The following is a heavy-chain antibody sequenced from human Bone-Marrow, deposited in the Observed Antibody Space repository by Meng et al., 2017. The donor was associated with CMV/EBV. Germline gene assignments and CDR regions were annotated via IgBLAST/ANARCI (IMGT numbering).Heavy chain of an antibody. Sequence: GGSLRLSCAASGFTFNDYYMNWIRQAPGEGLEWVSYISGSATTIYYADSVKGRFTISRDNSKNTLYLQMNSLRAEDTAVYYCAKVEWFGELPLDYWGQGTLVTVSS. CDR1: GFTFNDYY. J-gene: IGHJ4*02. D-gene: IGHD3-10*01. CDR2: ISGSATTI. V-gene: IGHV3-11*04. CDR3: AKVEWFGELPLDY.